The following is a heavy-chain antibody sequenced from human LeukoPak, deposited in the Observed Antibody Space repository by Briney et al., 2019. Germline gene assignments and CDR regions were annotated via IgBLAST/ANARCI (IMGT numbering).Heavy chain of an antibody. CDR2: VDPEDGET. Sequence: ASVKDSCKVSGYTFTDYYMHWVQQAPGKGLEWMGLVDPEDGETIYAEKFQGRVTITADTSTDTAYMELSSLRSEDTAVYYCATGIVGATVGGDAFDIWGQGTMVTVSS. J-gene: IGHJ3*02. CDR1: GYTFTDYY. D-gene: IGHD1-26*01. V-gene: IGHV1-69-2*01. CDR3: ATGIVGATVGGDAFDI.